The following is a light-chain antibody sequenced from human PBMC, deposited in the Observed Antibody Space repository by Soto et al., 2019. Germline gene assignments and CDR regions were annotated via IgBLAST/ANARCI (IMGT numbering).Light chain of an antibody. CDR3: QQYGGSSLYT. CDR2: GAA. CDR1: QSVSSSY. V-gene: IGKV3-20*01. J-gene: IGKJ2*01. Sequence: EIVLTQSPGTMSLSPGERATLSCRASQSVSSSYLAWYQQRPGQAPRLLIYGAASRATGSPHRFSGSGSGTDFTLTISRLEPEDCSVYYCQQYGGSSLYTFGQGTKVEIK.